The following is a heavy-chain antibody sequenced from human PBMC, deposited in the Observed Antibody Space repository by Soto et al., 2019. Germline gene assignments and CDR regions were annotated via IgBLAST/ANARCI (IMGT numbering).Heavy chain of an antibody. CDR1: GFTFSSYS. V-gene: IGHV3-48*01. J-gene: IGHJ4*02. CDR3: ASNGGYCSSTSCYLSGLRY. CDR2: ISSSSSTI. Sequence: GESLKISCAASGFTFSSYSMNWVRQAPGKGLEWVSYISSSSSTIYYADSVKGRFTISRDNAKNSLYLQMNSLRAEDTAVYYCASNGGYCSSTSCYLSGLRYWGQGTLVTVSS. D-gene: IGHD2-2*01.